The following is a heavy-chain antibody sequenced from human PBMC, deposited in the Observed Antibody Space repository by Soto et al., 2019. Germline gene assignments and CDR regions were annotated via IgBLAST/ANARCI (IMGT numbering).Heavy chain of an antibody. V-gene: IGHV1-69*13. CDR3: ARSQGSSTSLEIYYYYYYGMDV. CDR2: IIPISGTA. Sequence: ASVKVCKASGGTFSSYAISWVRQAPGQGLEWMGGIIPISGTANYAQKFQGRVTITADESTSTAYMELSSLRSEDTAVYYCARSQGSSTSLEIYYYYYYGMDVWGQGTTVTVSS. CDR1: GGTFSSYA. J-gene: IGHJ6*02. D-gene: IGHD2-2*01.